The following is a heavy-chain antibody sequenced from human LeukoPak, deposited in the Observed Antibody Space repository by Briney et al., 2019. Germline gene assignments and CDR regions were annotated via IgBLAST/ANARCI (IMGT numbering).Heavy chain of an antibody. V-gene: IGHV1-8*03. J-gene: IGHJ4*02. CDR3: ARSSIIAAAGPYYFDY. Sequence: ASVKVSCKASGYTFTGYDINWVRQATGQGLEWMGWMNPNSGNTGYAQKFQGRVTITADKSTSTAYMELSSLRSEDTAVYYCARSSIIAAAGPYYFDYWGQGTLVTVSS. D-gene: IGHD6-13*01. CDR2: MNPNSGNT. CDR1: GYTFTGYD.